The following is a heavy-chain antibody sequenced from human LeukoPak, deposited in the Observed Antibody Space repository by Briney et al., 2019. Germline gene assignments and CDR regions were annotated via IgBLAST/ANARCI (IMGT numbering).Heavy chain of an antibody. CDR2: IYYSGST. CDR3: ARCVPAGYSSDWYVDY. CDR1: GGSISSYY. V-gene: IGHV4-59*01. Sequence: SETLSLTCTVSGGSISSYYWSWIRQPPGKGLEWIGYIYYSGSTNYNPSLKSRVTISVDTSKNQFSLKLSSVTAADTAVYYCARCVPAGYSSDWYVDYWGQGTLVTVSS. J-gene: IGHJ4*02. D-gene: IGHD6-19*01.